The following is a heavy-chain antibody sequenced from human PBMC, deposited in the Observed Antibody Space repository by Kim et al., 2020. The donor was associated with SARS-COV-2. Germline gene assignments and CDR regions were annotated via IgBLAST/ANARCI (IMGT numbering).Heavy chain of an antibody. Sequence: SVKGRFTISRDNYKNTLYLQMNSLRAEDTAVYYCAKDLGYYYDSSGYLDYWGQGILVTVSS. J-gene: IGHJ4*02. D-gene: IGHD3-22*01. CDR3: AKDLGYYYDSSGYLDY. V-gene: IGHV3-30*02.